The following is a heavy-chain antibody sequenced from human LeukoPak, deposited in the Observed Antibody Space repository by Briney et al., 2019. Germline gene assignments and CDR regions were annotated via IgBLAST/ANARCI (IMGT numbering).Heavy chain of an antibody. CDR3: ARRLVVRGVIIYPDDAFDI. J-gene: IGHJ3*02. CDR2: INSDGRST. CDR1: GFTSSSYW. Sequence: PGGSLRLSCAASGFTSSSYWMHWVGQAPGKGLVGVSRINSDGRSTIYADSVKGGLTISRDNAKNTLYLQMNSLRAEDTAVYYCARRLVVRGVIIYPDDAFDIWGQGTMVTVSS. D-gene: IGHD3-10*01. V-gene: IGHV3-74*01.